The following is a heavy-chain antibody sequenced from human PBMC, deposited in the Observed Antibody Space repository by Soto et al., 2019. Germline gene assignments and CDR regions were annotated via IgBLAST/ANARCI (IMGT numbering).Heavy chain of an antibody. Sequence: QEELVQSGAEVKKPGSSVTVSCRTSEGTFASYSITWLRQAPGQRLEWMGEIIPLMRTVNYAQKFQDRVTITGDRSTSTVYMALSSLRSDDTAVYYCARDPVDLFGYLDVWGQGTPVTVSS. V-gene: IGHV1-69*06. D-gene: IGHD2-21*01. J-gene: IGHJ6*02. CDR1: EGTFASYS. CDR3: ARDPVDLFGYLDV. CDR2: IIPLMRTV.